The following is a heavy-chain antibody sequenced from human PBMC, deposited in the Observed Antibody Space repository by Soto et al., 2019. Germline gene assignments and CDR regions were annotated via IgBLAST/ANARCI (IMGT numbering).Heavy chain of an antibody. V-gene: IGHV4-34*01. D-gene: IGHD2-15*01. CDR1: GGSFSGYY. Sequence: QVQLQQWGAGLLKPSETLSLTCAVYGGSFSGYYWSWIRQPPGKGLEWIGEINHSGSTNYNPSLKSRVTISVDTSKNQFSLKLSSVIAADTAVYYCARGPTCSGGSCYLDYWGQGTLVTVSS. CDR3: ARGPTCSGGSCYLDY. J-gene: IGHJ4*02. CDR2: INHSGST.